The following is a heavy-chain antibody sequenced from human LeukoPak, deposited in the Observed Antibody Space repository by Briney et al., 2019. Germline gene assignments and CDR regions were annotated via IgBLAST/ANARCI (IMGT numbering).Heavy chain of an antibody. CDR3: ARHRAYSSSSPFDY. J-gene: IGHJ4*02. V-gene: IGHV4-59*08. Sequence: SETLSLTCSVSGGSISSLYWSWIRQAPGKGLEWVGYIYYTGSTSYNPSLKSRVTMFVDMSKNQFSLRLSSVTAADTAVYYCARHRAYSSSSPFDYWGQGTLVTVSS. D-gene: IGHD6-6*01. CDR1: GGSISSLY. CDR2: IYYTGST.